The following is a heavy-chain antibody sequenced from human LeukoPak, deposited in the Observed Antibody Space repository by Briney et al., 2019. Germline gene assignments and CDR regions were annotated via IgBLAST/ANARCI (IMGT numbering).Heavy chain of an antibody. J-gene: IGHJ4*02. D-gene: IGHD3-16*02. CDR2: ISSSSSYI. V-gene: IGHV3-21*01. CDR3: ARDLSRRGYLHY. CDR1: GFTFSSYS. Sequence: KPGGSLRLSCAASGFTFSSYSMNWVRQAPGKGLEWVSSISSSSSYIYYADSVKGRFTISRDNAKNSLYLQMNSLRAEDTAVYYCARDLSRRGYLHYWGQGTLVTVSS.